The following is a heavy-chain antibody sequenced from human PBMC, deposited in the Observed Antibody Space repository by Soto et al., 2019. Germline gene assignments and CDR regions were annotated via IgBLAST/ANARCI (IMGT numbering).Heavy chain of an antibody. CDR1: GFTFSNYA. Sequence: QVQLVDSGGGVVQPGRSLRLSCAASGFTFSNYAMHWVRQAPGKGLEWVALISYDGSNTYYTDSVKGRFTISRDNSKNKLFLQMNRLRAEATAVYFCARQQLAEYFFDYWAPGPLVTVSS. CDR2: ISYDGSNT. D-gene: IGHD6-6*01. CDR3: ARQQLAEYFFDY. J-gene: IGHJ4*02. V-gene: IGHV3-30*03.